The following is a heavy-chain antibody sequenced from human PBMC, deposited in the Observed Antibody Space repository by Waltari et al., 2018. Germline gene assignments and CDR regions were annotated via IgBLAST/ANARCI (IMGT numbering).Heavy chain of an antibody. Sequence: QVQLVQSGAEVKKPGSSVKVSCKASGGTFSSYAISWVRQAPGQGLEWMGRIIPMFGTANYAQKFQGRVTITADKSTSTAYMELSSLRSDDTAVYYCARDVRLQLTRYYYYYYMDVWGKGTTVTISS. CDR2: IIPMFGTA. J-gene: IGHJ6*03. CDR3: ARDVRLQLTRYYYYYYMDV. CDR1: GGTFSSYA. D-gene: IGHD1-1*01. V-gene: IGHV1-69*13.